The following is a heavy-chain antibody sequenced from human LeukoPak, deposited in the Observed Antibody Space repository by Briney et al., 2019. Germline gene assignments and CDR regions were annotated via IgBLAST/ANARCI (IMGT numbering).Heavy chain of an antibody. CDR1: GFTFSSYS. CDR2: ISSSSSTI. CDR3: ARDGRGYSSSWFDY. Sequence: GGSLRLSCAASGFTFSSYSMNWVRQAPGKGLEWVSYISSSSSTIYYADSVKGRFTISRDNAKNSLYLQMNSLRAEDTAVYYCARDGRGYSSSWFDYWGQGTLVTVSS. J-gene: IGHJ4*02. D-gene: IGHD6-13*01. V-gene: IGHV3-48*04.